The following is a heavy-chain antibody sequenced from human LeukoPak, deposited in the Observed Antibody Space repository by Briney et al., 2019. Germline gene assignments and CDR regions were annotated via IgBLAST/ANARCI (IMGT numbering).Heavy chain of an antibody. CDR2: FDPEDGET. CDR1: GYTLTELS. CDR3: ARAIAAAGPDYYYYYYMDV. D-gene: IGHD6-13*01. V-gene: IGHV1-24*01. J-gene: IGHJ6*03. Sequence: ASVKVSCKVSGYTLTELSMHWVRQAPGKGLEWMGSFDPEDGETIYAQNLQGRVTLTEDTSTDTAYMELGSLRSEDTAVYYCARAIAAAGPDYYYYYYMDVWGKGTTVTVSS.